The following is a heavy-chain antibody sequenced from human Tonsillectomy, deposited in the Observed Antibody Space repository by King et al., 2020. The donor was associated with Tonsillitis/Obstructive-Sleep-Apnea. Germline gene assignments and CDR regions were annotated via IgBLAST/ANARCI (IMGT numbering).Heavy chain of an antibody. J-gene: IGHJ4*02. CDR2: ISGTGGGR. V-gene: IGHV3-23*01. Sequence: QLQESGGGLVQPGGSLRLSCVASGYMFTRYAMNWVRLAPWKGLEWVSAISGTGGGRVFAESVKGRFTISSDSCKKTVFLQMDSLRVDDTAVYYCAKVKFDGAAFDSLDSWGQGTLVTVSS. CDR1: GYMFTRYA. D-gene: IGHD5-24*01. CDR3: AKVKFDGAAFDSLDS.